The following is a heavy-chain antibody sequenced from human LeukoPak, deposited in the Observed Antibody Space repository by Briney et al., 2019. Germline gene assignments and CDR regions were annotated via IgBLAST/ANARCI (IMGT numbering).Heavy chain of an antibody. V-gene: IGHV3-53*05. Sequence: GGSLRLSCAASGFTVSSKYMSWVRQAPGKGLECVSIIYIGGSTYYADSVKGRFTISRDNSKNTLYLQMNSLRAEDTAVYYCANGYCTNGVCYPYYYYYMDVWGKGTTVTVSS. J-gene: IGHJ6*03. CDR3: ANGYCTNGVCYPYYYYYMDV. CDR2: IYIGGST. CDR1: GFTVSSKY. D-gene: IGHD2-8*01.